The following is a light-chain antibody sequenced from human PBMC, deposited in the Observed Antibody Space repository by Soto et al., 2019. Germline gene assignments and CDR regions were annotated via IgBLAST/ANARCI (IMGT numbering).Light chain of an antibody. CDR3: QQYNSYWT. CDR1: QTVNAW. CDR2: DAS. V-gene: IGKV1-5*01. J-gene: IGKJ1*01. Sequence: DIQMTQSPSTLSASLGDRVTITCRASQTVNAWLAWYQHKPGKAPEPLIYDASTLESGVPSRFSGSGSGTEFTLTISSLQPDDFATYYCQQYNSYWTFGQGTKVDIK.